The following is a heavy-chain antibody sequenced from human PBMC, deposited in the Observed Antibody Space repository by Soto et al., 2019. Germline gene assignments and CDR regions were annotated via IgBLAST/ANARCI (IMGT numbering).Heavy chain of an antibody. Sequence: HPGGSLRLSCTASGFTFTSYGMGWVRQAPGKGLQWVSTIRGAGGQTHYTDSVKGRFSISRDNSKNTVYLQMDSLRAEDTAMYFCARDVGLDSDDFFAYWGQGTQVTVSS. CDR3: ARDVGLDSDDFFAY. J-gene: IGHJ4*02. CDR1: GFTFTSYG. CDR2: IRGAGGQT. D-gene: IGHD3-9*01. V-gene: IGHV3-23*01.